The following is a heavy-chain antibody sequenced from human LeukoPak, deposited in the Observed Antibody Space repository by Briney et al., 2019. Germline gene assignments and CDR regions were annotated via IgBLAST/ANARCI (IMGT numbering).Heavy chain of an antibody. CDR1: GFTFDDYA. Sequence: GGSLRLSCAASGFTFDDYAMHWVRQAPGKGLEWVSGISWNSGSIGYADSVKGRFTISRDNAKNSLYLQMNSLRAEDTALYYCAKARGQFDAFDIWGQGTMVTVSS. CDR3: AKARGQFDAFDI. D-gene: IGHD3-10*01. J-gene: IGHJ3*02. V-gene: IGHV3-9*01. CDR2: ISWNSGSI.